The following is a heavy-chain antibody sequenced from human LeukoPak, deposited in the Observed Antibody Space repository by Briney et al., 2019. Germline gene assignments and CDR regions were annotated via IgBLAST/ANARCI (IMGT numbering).Heavy chain of an antibody. CDR1: DGSFSGYY. V-gene: IGHV4-34*01. D-gene: IGHD5-18*01. J-gene: IGHJ4*02. CDR2: INHSGST. Sequence: SETLSLTCAVHDGSFSGYYWSWIRQPPGKGLEWIGEINHSGSTNYNPSLKSRVTISLDTSKSQFSLKVRYVTAADTAVYYCESGTPQLWSSFWGQGTLVTVSS. CDR3: ESGTPQLWSSF.